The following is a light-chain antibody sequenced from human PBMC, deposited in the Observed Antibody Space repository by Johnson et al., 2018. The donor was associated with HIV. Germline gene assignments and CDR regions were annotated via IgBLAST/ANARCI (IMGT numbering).Light chain of an antibody. J-gene: IGLJ1*01. Sequence: QAVLTQPPSVSAAPGQKVTISCSGSSSNIGNNYVSWYQQVPGTAPKLLIYDNHKRPSGIHDRFSGSKSGTSATLGITGLQTGDEADYYCGTWASSLRTGFFGTGTKVTVL. CDR2: DNH. CDR3: GTWASSLRTGF. CDR1: SSNIGNNY. V-gene: IGLV1-51*01.